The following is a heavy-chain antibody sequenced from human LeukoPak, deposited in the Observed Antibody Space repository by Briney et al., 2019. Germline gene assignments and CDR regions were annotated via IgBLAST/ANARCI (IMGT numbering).Heavy chain of an antibody. CDR3: ARARSTSWFDP. D-gene: IGHD2-2*01. V-gene: IGHV4-59*01. CDR1: GGSISSYY. CDR2: IYCSGST. Sequence: SETLSLTCTVSGGSISSYYWSWIRQPPGKGLEWIGYIYCSGSTNYNPSLKSRVTISVDTSKNQFSLKLSSVTAADTAVYYCARARSTSWFDPWGQGTLVTVSS. J-gene: IGHJ5*02.